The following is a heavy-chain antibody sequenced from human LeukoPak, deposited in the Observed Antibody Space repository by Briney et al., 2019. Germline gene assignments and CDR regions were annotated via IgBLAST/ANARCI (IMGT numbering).Heavy chain of an antibody. CDR1: GFTVSSNY. CDR3: ARDPPTTSGTLDY. Sequence: SGGSLRLSCAASGFTVSSNYMSWVRQAPGKGLEWVSVIYSGGSTYYADSVKGRFTIPRDNSKNTLYLQMNSLRAEDTAVYYCARDPPTTSGTLDYWGQGTLVTVSS. D-gene: IGHD3-10*01. J-gene: IGHJ4*02. CDR2: IYSGGST. V-gene: IGHV3-53*01.